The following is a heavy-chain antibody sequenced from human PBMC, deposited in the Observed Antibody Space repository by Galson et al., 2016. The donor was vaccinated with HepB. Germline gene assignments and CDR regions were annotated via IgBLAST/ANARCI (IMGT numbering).Heavy chain of an antibody. CDR3: ARFLGSTTNYGLDV. Sequence: SLRLSCAASGFTVSSNYMSWVRQAPGKGLQWVSLIQSGGNTYYADSVMGRFAISRDSSKNTLYLQMNSLRAEDTAVYFCARFLGSTTNYGLDVWGQGTTVTVSS. J-gene: IGHJ6*02. CDR2: IQSGGNT. CDR1: GFTVSSNY. V-gene: IGHV3-53*01. D-gene: IGHD1-26*01.